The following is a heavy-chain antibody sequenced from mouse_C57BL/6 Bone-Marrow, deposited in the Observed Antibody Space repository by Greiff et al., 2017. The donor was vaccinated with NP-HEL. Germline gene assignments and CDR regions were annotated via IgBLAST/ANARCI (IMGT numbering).Heavy chain of an antibody. CDR1: GFNIKDDY. J-gene: IGHJ2*01. V-gene: IGHV14-4*01. CDR2: IDPENGDT. Sequence: VQLQQSGAELVRPGASVKLSCTASGFNIKDDYMHWVKQRPEQGLEWIGWIDPENGDTEYASKFQGKATITADTSSNTACLQLSSLTSEDTAVYYCTTDSNYERGYFDYWGQGTTLTVSS. CDR3: TTDSNYERGYFDY. D-gene: IGHD2-5*01.